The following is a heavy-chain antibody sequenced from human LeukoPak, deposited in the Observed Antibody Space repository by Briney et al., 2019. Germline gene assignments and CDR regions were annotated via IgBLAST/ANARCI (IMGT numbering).Heavy chain of an antibody. CDR3: ARESESSGWYDY. Sequence: GGSLRLSCAAPGFMFQDYAIHWVRQAPGKGLEWVSLISGDGGSTFYADSVKGRFTISRGNSKNSLYLQMNSLRSDDTALYYCARESESSGWYDYWGQGTLVTVSS. V-gene: IGHV3-43*02. D-gene: IGHD6-19*01. CDR2: ISGDGGST. CDR1: GFMFQDYA. J-gene: IGHJ4*02.